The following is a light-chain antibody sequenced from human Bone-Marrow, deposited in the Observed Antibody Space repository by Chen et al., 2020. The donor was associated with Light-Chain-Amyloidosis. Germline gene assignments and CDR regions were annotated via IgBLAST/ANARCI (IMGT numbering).Light chain of an antibody. J-gene: IGKJ5*01. CDR1: QSILYSSNNNNY. CDR2: WAS. CDR3: QQYYSTPIT. V-gene: IGKV4-1*01. Sequence: DIVMTQFPDSLAVSLGERATINCKSRQSILYSSNNNNYLAWYQQKPGQPPQLLIYWASTRESGVPDRFSGSGSGTDFTLTISSLQAEDVAVYYCQQYYSTPITFGQGTRLEIK.